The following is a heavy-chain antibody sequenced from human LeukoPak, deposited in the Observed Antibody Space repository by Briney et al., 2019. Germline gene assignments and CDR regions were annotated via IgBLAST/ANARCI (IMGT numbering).Heavy chain of an antibody. CDR2: ISISSSNI. Sequence: GGSLRLSCAASGFRVSGYDLNWIRQAPGKGLEWIAYISISSSNIHYADSVKGRFTISRDNSKNTLYLQMNSLRAEDTAVYYCANLVWGYYDSSGYPLDYWGQGTLVTVSS. CDR3: ANLVWGYYDSSGYPLDY. CDR1: GFRVSGYD. J-gene: IGHJ4*02. D-gene: IGHD3-22*01. V-gene: IGHV3-11*03.